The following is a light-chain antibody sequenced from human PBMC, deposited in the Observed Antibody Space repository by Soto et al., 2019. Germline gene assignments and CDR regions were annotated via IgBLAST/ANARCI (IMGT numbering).Light chain of an antibody. CDR1: SSNIGSNY. CDR2: RNN. J-gene: IGLJ1*01. CDR3: AAWDDSLSAPV. V-gene: IGLV1-47*01. Sequence: QSVLTQPPSASGTPGQRVTISCSGSSSNIGSNYVYWYQQLPGTAPKLLIYRNNQRPSGVPDRFSGSKSGTSASLAISGLRSEDEADYYCAAWDDSLSAPVFGTGTKLTVL.